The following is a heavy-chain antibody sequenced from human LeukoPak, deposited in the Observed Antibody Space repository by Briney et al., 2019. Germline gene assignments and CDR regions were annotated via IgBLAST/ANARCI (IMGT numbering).Heavy chain of an antibody. CDR3: ARQLRYYGSGSSRYYYMDV. D-gene: IGHD3-10*01. Sequence: PSETLSLTCAVSGYSISSGYYWGWIRQPPGKGLEWIGSIYHSGSTYYNPSLKSRVTISVDTSKNQFSLKLSSVTAADTAVYYCARQLRYYGSGSSRYYYMDVWGKGTTVTVSS. J-gene: IGHJ6*03. CDR1: GYSISSGYY. V-gene: IGHV4-38-2*01. CDR2: IYHSGST.